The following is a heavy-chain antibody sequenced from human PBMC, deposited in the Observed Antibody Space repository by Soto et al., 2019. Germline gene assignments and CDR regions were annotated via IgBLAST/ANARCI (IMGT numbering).Heavy chain of an antibody. D-gene: IGHD6-19*01. CDR2: ISYSGST. CDR1: GASIRTYF. J-gene: IGHJ4*02. V-gene: IGHV4-59*01. CDR3: AELYNSGSYVSF. Sequence: SETLSLTSSVSGASIRTYFWSWIRQPPGKGLEWIGYISYSGSTTYYNPSLKSLVTISADTSKNQFSLRLNSVTAADTAVYYWAELYNSGSYVSFWGQGTLVTVSS.